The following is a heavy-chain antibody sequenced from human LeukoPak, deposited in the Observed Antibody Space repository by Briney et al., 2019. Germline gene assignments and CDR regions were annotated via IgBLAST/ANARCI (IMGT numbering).Heavy chain of an antibody. CDR1: GFTFDDYA. CDR2: ISWNSGSI. Sequence: PGRSLRLSCAASGFTFDDYAMHWVRQAPGKGLEWVSGISWNSGSIGYADSVKGRFTISRDNAKNSLYLRMNSLRAEDTALYYCAKVTYYYDSSGYAYYFDYWGQGTLVTVSS. CDR3: AKVTYYYDSSGYAYYFDY. J-gene: IGHJ4*02. V-gene: IGHV3-9*01. D-gene: IGHD3-22*01.